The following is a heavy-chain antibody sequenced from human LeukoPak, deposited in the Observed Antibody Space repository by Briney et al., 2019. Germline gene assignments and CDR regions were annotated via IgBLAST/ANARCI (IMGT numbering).Heavy chain of an antibody. CDR3: TTGLDTAMVIRGYYYYYYMDV. V-gene: IGHV3-73*01. CDR2: IRSKPNNYAT. D-gene: IGHD5-18*01. J-gene: IGHJ6*03. Sequence: GGSLRLSCAASGFAFSRPAMHWLRQAPGKGLEWVGRIRSKPNNYATTYSASVQGRFSISRDDSKNMTFLHMNSLKAEDTAVYYCTTGLDTAMVIRGYYYYYYMDVWGKGTTVTVSS. CDR1: GFAFSRPA.